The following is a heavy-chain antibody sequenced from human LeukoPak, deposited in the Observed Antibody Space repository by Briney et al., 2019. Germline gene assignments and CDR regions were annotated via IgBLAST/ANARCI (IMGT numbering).Heavy chain of an antibody. CDR2: ISSSGSTI. D-gene: IGHD4-17*01. CDR1: GFTFSSYV. J-gene: IGHJ4*02. V-gene: IGHV3-48*04. CDR3: ARVAPDYGDYYFDY. Sequence: GGSLRLSCAASGFTFSSYVMNWVRQAPGKGLEWVSYISSSGSTIYYADSVKGRFTISRDNAKNSLYLQMNSLRAEDTAVYYCARVAPDYGDYYFDYWGQGTLVTVSS.